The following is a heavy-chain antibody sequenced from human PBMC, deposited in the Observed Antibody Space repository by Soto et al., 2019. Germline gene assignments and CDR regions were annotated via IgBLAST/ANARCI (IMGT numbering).Heavy chain of an antibody. J-gene: IGHJ4*02. D-gene: IGHD3-3*01. V-gene: IGHV4-31*03. CDR1: GGSISSGGYY. CDR3: ARGATIFGVVIHFDY. Sequence: TLSLTCTFSGGSISSGGYYWSWIRQHPGKGLEWIGYIYYSGSTYYNPSLKSRVTISVDTSKNQFSLKLSSVTAADTAVYYRARGATIFGVVIHFDYWGQGTLVTVSS. CDR2: IYYSGST.